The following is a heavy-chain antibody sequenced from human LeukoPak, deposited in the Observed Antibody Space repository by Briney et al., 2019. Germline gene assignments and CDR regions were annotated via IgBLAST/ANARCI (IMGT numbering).Heavy chain of an antibody. Sequence: PGGSLRLSCAASGFTFSNAWMSWVRQAPGKGLEWVGRIKSKTDGGTTDYAAPVKGRFTISRDDSKNTLYLQMSSLKTEDTAVYYCISAQWLGDYYDSSGYGAFDYWGQGTLVTVSS. CDR3: ISAQWLGDYYDSSGYGAFDY. D-gene: IGHD3-22*01. CDR1: GFTFSNAW. CDR2: IKSKTDGGTT. J-gene: IGHJ4*02. V-gene: IGHV3-15*01.